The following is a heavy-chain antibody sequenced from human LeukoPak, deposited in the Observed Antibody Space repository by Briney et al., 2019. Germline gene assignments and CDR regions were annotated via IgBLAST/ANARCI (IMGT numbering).Heavy chain of an antibody. D-gene: IGHD1-1*01. J-gene: IGHJ3*02. Sequence: PSETLSLTCTVSGSMYNYYWSWIRQPPGKGLEWIGYVYYTGSTNYNPSLKSRVTMSVDTSKIQFSLKLSSVTAADTAVYYCARRVARTGIYAFDIWGQGTMVTVSS. CDR1: GSMYNYY. CDR2: VYYTGST. V-gene: IGHV4-59*01. CDR3: ARRVARTGIYAFDI.